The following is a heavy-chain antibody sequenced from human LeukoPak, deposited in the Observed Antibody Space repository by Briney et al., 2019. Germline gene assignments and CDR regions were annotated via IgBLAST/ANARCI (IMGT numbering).Heavy chain of an antibody. CDR3: ANGRKKWLARVWYFDY. Sequence: PGGSLTLSCAASGFTFSSYWMHWVRQAPGKGLVWVSRINSDGSSTSYADSVKGRFTISRDNAKNPLYLQMNSLRAEDTAVYYCANGRKKWLARVWYFDYWGQGTLVTVSS. CDR1: GFTFSSYW. CDR2: INSDGSST. V-gene: IGHV3-74*01. J-gene: IGHJ4*02. D-gene: IGHD6-19*01.